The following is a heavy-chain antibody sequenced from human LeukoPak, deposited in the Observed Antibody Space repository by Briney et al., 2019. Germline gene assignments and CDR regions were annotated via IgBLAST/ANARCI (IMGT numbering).Heavy chain of an antibody. CDR2: ISYDGSNK. CDR1: GFTFSSYA. Sequence: GGSLRLSCAASGFTFSSYAMHWVRQAPGKGLEWVAVISYDGSNKYYADSVKGRFTISRDNSKNTLYLQMNSLRAEDTAVYYCAKALNRAYLDYWGQGTLVTVSS. V-gene: IGHV3-30-3*01. CDR3: AKALNRAYLDY. J-gene: IGHJ4*02.